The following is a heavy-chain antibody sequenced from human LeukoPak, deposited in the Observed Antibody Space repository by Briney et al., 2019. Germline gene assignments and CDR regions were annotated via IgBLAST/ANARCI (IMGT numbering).Heavy chain of an antibody. J-gene: IGHJ4*02. V-gene: IGHV4-39*07. D-gene: IGHD3-16*01. CDR1: GASINNTLFY. Sequence: PSETLSLTCTVSGASINNTLFYWGWIRQPPGKGLEWIGTVYYDGINYSSPSLKSRVAISVATSKNQFSLRLSSVTAADTAVYYCARISRWGPYWGQGSLVTVSS. CDR3: ARISRWGPY. CDR2: VYYDGIN.